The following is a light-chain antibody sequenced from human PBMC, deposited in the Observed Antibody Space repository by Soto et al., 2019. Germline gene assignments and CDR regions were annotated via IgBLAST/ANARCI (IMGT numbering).Light chain of an antibody. J-gene: IGKJ4*01. CDR1: QSVSSN. Sequence: EIEVTQSPATLSVSPAERATLSCRASQSVSSNLAWYQQKPGQAPRLLIYGASTRATGIPARFSGSGSGTEFTLTISSLQSEDFAVYYCQQYNNWPPLTFGGGTKVEIK. CDR2: GAS. V-gene: IGKV3-15*01. CDR3: QQYNNWPPLT.